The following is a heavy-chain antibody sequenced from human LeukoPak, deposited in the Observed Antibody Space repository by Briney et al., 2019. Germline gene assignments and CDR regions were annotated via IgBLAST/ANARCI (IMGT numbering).Heavy chain of an antibody. V-gene: IGHV4-61*02. Sequence: SQTLSLTCTVSGGSISSDSYYWNWIRQPAGKGLEWIGRIYTSGSTNYNPSLKSRVTISVDTSKNQFSLKLSSVTASDTAVFYCARAPDCSRTSCYGYYFDSWGQGTLVTVSS. CDR1: GGSISSDSYY. D-gene: IGHD2-2*01. J-gene: IGHJ4*02. CDR2: IYTSGST. CDR3: ARAPDCSRTSCYGYYFDS.